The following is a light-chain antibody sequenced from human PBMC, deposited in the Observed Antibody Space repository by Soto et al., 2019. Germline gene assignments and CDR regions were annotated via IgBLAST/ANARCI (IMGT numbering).Light chain of an antibody. Sequence: EIVMTQSPATLSVSPGESATLSCRASQRISTNLAWYQHKRGQAPRLLIYDASNRATGIPARFSGSGSGTDFTLTISSLAPEDFAVYYCQQGTFGQGTKVDIK. J-gene: IGKJ1*01. V-gene: IGKV3-11*01. CDR1: QRISTN. CDR3: QQGT. CDR2: DAS.